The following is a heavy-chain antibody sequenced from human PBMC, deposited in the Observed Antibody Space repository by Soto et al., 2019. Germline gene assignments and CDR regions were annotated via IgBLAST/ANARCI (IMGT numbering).Heavy chain of an antibody. CDR2: IKQDGSEK. CDR3: TRETGGNSPSNY. J-gene: IGHJ4*02. V-gene: IGHV3-7*05. D-gene: IGHD3-16*01. CDR1: GFTFSSYW. Sequence: GGSLRLSCAASGFTFSSYWMSWVRQAPGKGLEWVSNIKQDGSEKNYVDSVKGRFTISRDNAKNSLYLQMNSLRAEDTAVYFCTRETGGNSPSNYWGQGTLVTVSS.